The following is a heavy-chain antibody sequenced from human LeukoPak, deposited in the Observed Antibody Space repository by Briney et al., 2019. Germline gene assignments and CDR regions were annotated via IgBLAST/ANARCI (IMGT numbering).Heavy chain of an antibody. V-gene: IGHV3-23*01. CDR3: AKGRRSSGWYLY. Sequence: GGTLRLSCAASGFTFSSYGMSWVRQAPGKGLEWVSAISGGGGSTYYADSVKGRFTISRDNSKNTLYLQMNSLRAEDTAVYYCAKGRRSSGWYLYWGQGTLVTVSS. CDR1: GFTFSSYG. CDR2: ISGGGGST. D-gene: IGHD6-19*01. J-gene: IGHJ4*02.